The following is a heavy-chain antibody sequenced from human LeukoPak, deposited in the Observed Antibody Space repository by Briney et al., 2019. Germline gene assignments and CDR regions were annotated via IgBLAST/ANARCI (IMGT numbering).Heavy chain of an antibody. Sequence: SETLSLTCAVYGGSFSGYYWSWIRQPPGKGLEWIGEINHSGSTNYNPSLKSRVTISVDTSENQFSLKLSSVTAADTAVYYCARDKRLGSYYYGMDVWGQGTTVTVSS. J-gene: IGHJ6*02. CDR3: ARDKRLGSYYYGMDV. CDR1: GGSFSGYY. CDR2: INHSGST. D-gene: IGHD5-24*01. V-gene: IGHV4-34*01.